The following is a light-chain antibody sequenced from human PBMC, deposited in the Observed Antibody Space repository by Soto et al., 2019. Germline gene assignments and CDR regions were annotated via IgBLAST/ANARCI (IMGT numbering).Light chain of an antibody. Sequence: EIVLTQSPATLSLSPGERATLSCRASQSVSSYLAWYQQKPGQAPRLLIHEASNRATGIPARFSGSGSGTDFTLTISRLEPEDFAVYYCQQYGSSLWTFGQGTKVDIK. V-gene: IGKV3-20*01. J-gene: IGKJ1*01. CDR1: QSVSSY. CDR2: EAS. CDR3: QQYGSSLWT.